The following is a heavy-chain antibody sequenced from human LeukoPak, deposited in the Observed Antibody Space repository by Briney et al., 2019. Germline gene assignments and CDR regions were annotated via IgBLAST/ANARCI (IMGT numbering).Heavy chain of an antibody. D-gene: IGHD3-16*01. CDR1: GDSISTYQ. V-gene: IGHV4-59*01. CDR3: ARVGRGDHTWGSYSFDY. Sequence: SETLSLTCTVSGDSISTYQWSWVRQPPGKGLEWIGYISYSGGTMYNPSLRSRVTISIDTSKNQFSLKLSSVTAADTAVYYCARVGRGDHTWGSYSFDYWGQGALVTVSS. J-gene: IGHJ4*02. CDR2: ISYSGGT.